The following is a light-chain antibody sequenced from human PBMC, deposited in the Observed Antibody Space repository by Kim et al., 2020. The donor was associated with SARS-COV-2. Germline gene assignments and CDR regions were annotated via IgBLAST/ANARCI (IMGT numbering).Light chain of an antibody. CDR1: QSIGNN. Sequence: EIVMTQSPATLSVSPGERATLSCTASQSIGNNLAWYQQKPGQAPRLLIYGASIRASGIPARFSGSGSGTEFTLTISSLQSEDFAVYSCQQYDNWPPWTFGQGTKVDIK. CDR2: GAS. J-gene: IGKJ1*01. V-gene: IGKV3-15*01. CDR3: QQYDNWPPWT.